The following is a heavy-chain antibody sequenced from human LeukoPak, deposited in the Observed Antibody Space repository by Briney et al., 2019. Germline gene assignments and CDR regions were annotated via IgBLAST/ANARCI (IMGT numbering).Heavy chain of an antibody. CDR3: AKEGQVSPQLHGAFDI. D-gene: IGHD4-23*01. CDR2: MSFDGVIK. Sequence: GGSLRLSCVTSGFTFSSSFMHWVRQAPGKGLEWVALMSFDGVIKDYADSVKGRFTISRDHSENTLYLQMNSLGPEDTAVYYCAKEGQVSPQLHGAFDIWGQGTMVTVSS. J-gene: IGHJ3*02. V-gene: IGHV3-30-3*01. CDR1: GFTFSSSF.